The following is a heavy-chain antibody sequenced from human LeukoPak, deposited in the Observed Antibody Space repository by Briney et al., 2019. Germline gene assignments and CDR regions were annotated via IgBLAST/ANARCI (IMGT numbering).Heavy chain of an antibody. CDR1: GFTFSSYS. CDR3: AREQTRGGDLDY. V-gene: IGHV3-69-1*01. J-gene: IGHJ4*02. Sequence: KSGGSLRLSCAASGFTFSSYSMNWVRQSPGKGLEWVSSISNTNAIFYADSVKGRFTISRDNARNSLYLQMYSLRVEDTAVYYCAREQTRGGDLDYWGQGARVTVSS. CDR2: ISNTNAI. D-gene: IGHD2-21*02.